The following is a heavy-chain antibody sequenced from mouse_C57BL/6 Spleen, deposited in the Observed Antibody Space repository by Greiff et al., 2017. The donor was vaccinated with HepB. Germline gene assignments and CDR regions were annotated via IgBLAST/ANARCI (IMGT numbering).Heavy chain of an antibody. CDR1: EYEFPSHD. CDR3: ARHGDGYGMDY. CDR2: INSDGGST. V-gene: IGHV5-2*01. D-gene: IGHD2-3*01. J-gene: IGHJ4*01. Sequence: EVKVVESGGGLVQPGESLKLSCESNEYEFPSHDMSWVRKTPEKRLELVAAINSDGGSTYYPDTMERRFIISRDNTKKTLYLQMSSLRFEDTSLYYCARHGDGYGMDYWGQGTSVTVSS.